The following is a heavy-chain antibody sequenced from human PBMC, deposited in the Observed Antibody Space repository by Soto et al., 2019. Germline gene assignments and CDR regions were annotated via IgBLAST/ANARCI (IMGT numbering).Heavy chain of an antibody. D-gene: IGHD3-10*01. CDR3: ANLPLYGSGFDC. CDR2: ISWSGDAT. V-gene: IGHV3-9*01. CDR1: GFTFDDYA. J-gene: IGHJ4*02. Sequence: EVQLVESGGGLVQPGGSLRLSCAASGFTFDDYAIHWVRQIPGKGLEWVSGISWSGDATGYADSVKGRFTISRDSAKNSLYLQMDSLKSEDTAMYYCANLPLYGSGFDCWGQGTLVTVSS.